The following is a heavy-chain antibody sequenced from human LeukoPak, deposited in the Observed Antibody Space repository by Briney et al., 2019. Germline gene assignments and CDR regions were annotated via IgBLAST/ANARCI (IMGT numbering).Heavy chain of an antibody. V-gene: IGHV3-23*01. CDR1: GFTFSTYD. CDR3: ATYRQVLLPFES. CDR2: FSSSGNMT. J-gene: IGHJ4*02. D-gene: IGHD2-8*02. Sequence: PGGSLRLSCAASGFTFSTYDISWVRQAPGKGLEWVSTFSSSGNMTYYADSVKGRFTISRDNSKNTLYLQMNSLRAEDTAIYYCATYRQVLLPFESWGQGTLVTVSS.